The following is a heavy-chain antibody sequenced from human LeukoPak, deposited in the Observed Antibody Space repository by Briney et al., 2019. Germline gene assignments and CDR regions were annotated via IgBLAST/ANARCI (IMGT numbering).Heavy chain of an antibody. D-gene: IGHD2-2*01. J-gene: IGHJ4*02. V-gene: IGHV3-23*01. Sequence: PGRSLRLSCPAYGFTFSSYAMSWVRQAPGKGMEWVSATSGSGGSTYYADSVKGRFTISRDNSKNTLYLQMNSLRAEDTAVYYCVEDCSSTSCLGYWGQGTLVTVSS. CDR2: TSGSGGST. CDR3: VEDCSSTSCLGY. CDR1: GFTFSSYA.